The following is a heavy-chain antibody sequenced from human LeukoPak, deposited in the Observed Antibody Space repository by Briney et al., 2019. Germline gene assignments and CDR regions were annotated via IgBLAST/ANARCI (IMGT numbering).Heavy chain of an antibody. CDR2: IYYSGST. CDR1: GGSISSYY. CDR3: AGGLLYSYGANFDY. V-gene: IGHV4-59*01. D-gene: IGHD5-18*01. Sequence: SETLSLTCTVSGGSISSYYWSWIRQPPGKGLEWIGYIYYSGSTNYNPSLKSRVTISVDTSKNQFSLKLSSVTAADTAVYYCAGGLLYSYGANFDYWGQGTLVTVSS. J-gene: IGHJ4*02.